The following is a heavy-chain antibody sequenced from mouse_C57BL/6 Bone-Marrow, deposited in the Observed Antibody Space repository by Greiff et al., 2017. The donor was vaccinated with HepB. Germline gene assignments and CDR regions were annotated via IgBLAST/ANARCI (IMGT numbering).Heavy chain of an antibody. J-gene: IGHJ2*01. V-gene: IGHV1-81*01. Sequence: VQLQQSGAELARPGASVKLSCKASGYTFTSYGISWVKQRTGQGLEWIGEIYPRSGNTYYNEKFKGKATLTADKSSSTAYMELRSLTSEDSAVYFCARSRDPLYYYGSSLFDYWGQGTTLTVSS. CDR1: GYTFTSYG. CDR2: IYPRSGNT. CDR3: ARSRDPLYYYGSSLFDY. D-gene: IGHD1-1*01.